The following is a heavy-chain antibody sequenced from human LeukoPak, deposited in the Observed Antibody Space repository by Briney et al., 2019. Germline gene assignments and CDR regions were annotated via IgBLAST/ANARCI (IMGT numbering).Heavy chain of an antibody. D-gene: IGHD2-8*01. CDR1: GGSISTYY. J-gene: IGHJ4*02. Sequence: SETLSLTCTVSGGSISTYYWSWIRQPPGKGLEWIGYIYYSGSTNYSPSLQSRVTISEDTSRNQFSLRLNSVTAADTAMYYCARSGTKTNGFDYWGQGTLVTVSS. V-gene: IGHV4-59*01. CDR2: IYYSGST. CDR3: ARSGTKTNGFDY.